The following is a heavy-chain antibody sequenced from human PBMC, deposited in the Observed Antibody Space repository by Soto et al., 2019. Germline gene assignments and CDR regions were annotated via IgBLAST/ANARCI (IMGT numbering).Heavy chain of an antibody. CDR1: GGSISSYY. D-gene: IGHD3-16*01. V-gene: IGHV4-59*01. Sequence: TLSLTCTVSGGSISSYYWSWIRQPPVRGLEWIGYIYYSGSTNYNPSLKSRVTISVDTSKNQFSLKLSSVTAADTAVYYCARVSPFKATGGLHWFDPWGQGTLVTVSS. CDR3: ARVSPFKATGGLHWFDP. CDR2: IYYSGST. J-gene: IGHJ5*02.